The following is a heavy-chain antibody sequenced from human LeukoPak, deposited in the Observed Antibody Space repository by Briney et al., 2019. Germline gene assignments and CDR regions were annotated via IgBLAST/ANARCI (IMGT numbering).Heavy chain of an antibody. CDR3: AKDSGSFDFWSGYWVDY. V-gene: IGHV3-23*01. CDR2: ISGSGGST. J-gene: IGHJ4*02. CDR1: GFTFSSYA. Sequence: GGSLRLSCAVSGFTFSSYAMSWVRKAPGKGLEWVSAISGSGGSTYYADSVKGRFTISRDNSKNTLYLQMNSLRAEDTAVYYCAKDSGSFDFWSGYWVDYWGQGTLVTVSS. D-gene: IGHD3-3*01.